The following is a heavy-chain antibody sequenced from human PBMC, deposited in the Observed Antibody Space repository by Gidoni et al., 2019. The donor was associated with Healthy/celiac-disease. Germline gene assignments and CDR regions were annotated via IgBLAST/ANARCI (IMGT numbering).Heavy chain of an antibody. D-gene: IGHD6-19*01. J-gene: IGHJ5*02. Sequence: QVQLVQSGAAVTKPGSSVKFSCKASGGTFSSYAISWVRQAPGQGLEWMGGIIPIFGTANYAQKFQGRVTITADESTSTAYMELSSLRSEDTAVYYCARVAVAGINWFDPWGQGTLVTVSS. CDR1: GGTFSSYA. V-gene: IGHV1-69*01. CDR2: IIPIFGTA. CDR3: ARVAVAGINWFDP.